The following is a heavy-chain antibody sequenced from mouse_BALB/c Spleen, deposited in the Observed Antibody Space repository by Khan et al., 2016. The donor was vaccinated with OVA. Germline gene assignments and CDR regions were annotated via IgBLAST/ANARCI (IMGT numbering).Heavy chain of an antibody. CDR1: GFTFSSYG. D-gene: IGHD1-1*01. Sequence: EVQLVESGGDLVNPGGSLKLSCAASGFTFSSYGMSWVRQTPDKRLEWVATISSGGHYTYFPDSVRGRFTISRDNAKNTLYLQMSSLKSEDTAMYYCARSISTSGVDYYAMDYWGKGTSVTVSS. J-gene: IGHJ4*01. CDR2: ISSGGHYT. V-gene: IGHV5-6*01. CDR3: ARSISTSGVDYYAMDY.